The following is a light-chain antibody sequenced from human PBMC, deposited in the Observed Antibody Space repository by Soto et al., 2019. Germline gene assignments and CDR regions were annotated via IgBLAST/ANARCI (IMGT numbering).Light chain of an antibody. CDR3: QQSYRTPWT. V-gene: IGKV1-39*01. CDR1: QSISSW. Sequence: SQMTQARSTLNASVGDRVNINCRASQSISSWFAWYQQKPGNAPKLLIYAASSLQSAVPSRFSGSGSGTDFTLTISSLQPEDFATYFCQQSYRTPWTFGQGTKVYIK. J-gene: IGKJ1*01. CDR2: AAS.